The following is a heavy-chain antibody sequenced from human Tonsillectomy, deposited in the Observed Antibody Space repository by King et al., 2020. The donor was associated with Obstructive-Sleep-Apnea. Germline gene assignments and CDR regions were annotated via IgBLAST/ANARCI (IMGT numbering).Heavy chain of an antibody. D-gene: IGHD3-10*01. CDR3: TRDRITMVRGVIILYYGMDV. J-gene: IGHJ6*02. CDR1: GFTFGDYA. V-gene: IGHV3-49*03. Sequence: VPLVQSGGGLVQPGRSLRLSCTASGFTFGDYAMSWFRQAPGKGLEWVGFIRSKAYGGTTEYAASVKGRFTISRDDSKSIAYLQMNSLKTEDTAVYYCTRDRITMVRGVIILYYGMDVWGQGTTVTVSS. CDR2: IRSKAYGGTT.